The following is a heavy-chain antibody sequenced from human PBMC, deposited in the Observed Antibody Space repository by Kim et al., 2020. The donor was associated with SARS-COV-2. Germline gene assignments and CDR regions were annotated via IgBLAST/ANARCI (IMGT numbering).Heavy chain of an antibody. J-gene: IGHJ6*03. Sequence: GGSLRLSCAASGFTFGDYAMHWVRQAPGKGLEWVSGISWNSGSIGYADSVKGRFTISRDNAKNSLYLQMNSLRAEDTALYYCARGDYVYYYMDVWGKGTTVRVPS. V-gene: IGHV3-9*01. CDR2: ISWNSGSI. D-gene: IGHD4-17*01. CDR1: GFTFGDYA. CDR3: ARGDYVYYYMDV.